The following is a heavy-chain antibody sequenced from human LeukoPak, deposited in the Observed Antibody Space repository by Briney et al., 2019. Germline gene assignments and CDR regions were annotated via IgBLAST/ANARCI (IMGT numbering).Heavy chain of an antibody. CDR3: AKNGWFGEPKSDY. CDR1: GGTFSSYA. J-gene: IGHJ4*02. V-gene: IGHV1-69*04. D-gene: IGHD3-10*01. CDR2: IIPILGIA. Sequence: SVKVSCKASGGTFSSYAISWVRQAPGQGLEWMGRIIPILGIANYAQKFQGRVTITADKSTSTAYMELSSLRSEDTAVYYCAKNGWFGEPKSDYWGQGTLVTVSS.